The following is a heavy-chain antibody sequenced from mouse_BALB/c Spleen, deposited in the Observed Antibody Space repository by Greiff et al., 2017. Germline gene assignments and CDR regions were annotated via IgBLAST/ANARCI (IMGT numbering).Heavy chain of an antibody. V-gene: IGHV1-67*01. CDR3: ARSGGYVGYYAMDY. Sequence: QVQLKQSGPELVRPGVSVKISCKGSGYTFTDYAMHWVKQSHAKSLEWIGVISTYYGNTNYNQKFKGKATMTVDKSSSTAYMELARLTSEDSAIYYCARSGGYVGYYAMDYWGQGTSVTVSS. CDR2: ISTYYGNT. D-gene: IGHD2-14*01. J-gene: IGHJ4*01. CDR1: GYTFTDYA.